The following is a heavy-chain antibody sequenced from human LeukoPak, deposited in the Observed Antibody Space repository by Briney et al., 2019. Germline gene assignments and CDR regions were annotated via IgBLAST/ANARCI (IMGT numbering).Heavy chain of an antibody. CDR2: IYYSGST. CDR1: GGSISSSSYY. D-gene: IGHD3-22*01. CDR3: ARRAHYYDSSGEADY. J-gene: IGHJ4*02. V-gene: IGHV4-39*01. Sequence: SETLSLTCTVSGGSISSSSYYWGWIRQPPGKGLEWIGSIYYSGSTYYNPSLRSRVTISVDTSKNQFSLRLSSVTAADTAVYYCARRAHYYDSSGEADYWGQGSLVAVSS.